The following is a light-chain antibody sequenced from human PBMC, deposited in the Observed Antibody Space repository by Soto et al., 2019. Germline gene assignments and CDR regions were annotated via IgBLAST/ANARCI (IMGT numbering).Light chain of an antibody. CDR3: QSFGDRPGGSYV. CDR1: SSNIGAGYD. J-gene: IGLJ1*01. Sequence: QSVLTQPPSVSGAPGQRITISCTGSSSNIGAGYDVHWYQQLPGTVPKLLIFDNNNRPSGVPDRFSGSKSGTSASLAITGLQSEDVADYYSQSFGDRPGGSYVFGTGTKVTVL. CDR2: DNN. V-gene: IGLV1-40*01.